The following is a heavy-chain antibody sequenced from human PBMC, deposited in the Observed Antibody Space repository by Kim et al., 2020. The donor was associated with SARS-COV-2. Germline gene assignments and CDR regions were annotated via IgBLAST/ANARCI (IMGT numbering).Heavy chain of an antibody. CDR2: IYYSGST. J-gene: IGHJ3*02. V-gene: IGHV4-39*01. CDR1: GGSISSSSYY. Sequence: SETLSLTCTVSGGSISSSSYYWGWIRQPPGKGLEWIGSIYYSGSTYYNPSLKSRVTISVDTSKNQFSLKLSSVTAADTAVYYCASKFASIADLDTFDIWGQGTMVTVSS. D-gene: IGHD6-6*01. CDR3: ASKFASIADLDTFDI.